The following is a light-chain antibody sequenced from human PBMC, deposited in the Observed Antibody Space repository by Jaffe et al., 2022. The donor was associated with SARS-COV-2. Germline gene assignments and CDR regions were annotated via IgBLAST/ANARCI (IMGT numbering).Light chain of an antibody. Sequence: QSALTQPRSVSGSPGQSVTISCTGTSSDVGRYNFVSWYQHRPGKAPKLIIYDVYERPSGVPDRFSGSKSGDTASLTISGLQADDEADYYCCSYAGTYTYVFGSGTQVTVL. J-gene: IGLJ1*01. CDR2: DVY. CDR1: SSDVGRYNF. CDR3: CSYAGTYTYV. V-gene: IGLV2-11*01.